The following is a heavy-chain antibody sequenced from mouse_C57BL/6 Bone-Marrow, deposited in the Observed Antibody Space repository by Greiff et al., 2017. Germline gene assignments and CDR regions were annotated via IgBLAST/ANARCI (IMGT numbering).Heavy chain of an antibody. CDR3: ARCYYGSSNYFDY. CDR2: ISNGGGST. J-gene: IGHJ2*01. V-gene: IGHV5-12*01. D-gene: IGHD1-1*01. Sequence: KLVESGGGLVQPGGSLKLSCAASGFTFSDYYMYWVRQTPEKRLEWVAYISNGGGSTYYPDTVKGRFTISRDNAQNTLYLQMSRLKSEDTAMYYCARCYYGSSNYFDYWGQGTTLTVSS. CDR1: GFTFSDYY.